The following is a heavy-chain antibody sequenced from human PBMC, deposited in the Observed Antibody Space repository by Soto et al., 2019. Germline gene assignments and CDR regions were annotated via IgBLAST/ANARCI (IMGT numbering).Heavy chain of an antibody. CDR2: INHSGST. J-gene: IGHJ4*02. Sequence: PETLSLTCAVYGGSFSGYYWSWIRQPPGKGLEWIGEINHSGSTNYNPSLKSRVTISVDTSKNQFSLKLSSVTAADTAVYYCARESGGYSYGYYFDYWGQGTLVTVSS. CDR1: GGSFSGYY. D-gene: IGHD5-18*01. CDR3: ARESGGYSYGYYFDY. V-gene: IGHV4-34*01.